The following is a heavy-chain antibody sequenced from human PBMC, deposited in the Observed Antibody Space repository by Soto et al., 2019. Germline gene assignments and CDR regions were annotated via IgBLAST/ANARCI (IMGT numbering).Heavy chain of an antibody. J-gene: IGHJ4*02. CDR3: AKMATYELAVAPFDY. V-gene: IGHV3-23*01. CDR2: ISGSGGST. D-gene: IGHD6-19*01. CDR1: GCTFSSYA. Sequence: GGSLSLSCAASGCTFSSYAMSWVRQAPGKGLEWVSAISGSGGSTYYADSVKGRFTISRDNSKNTLYLQMNSLRAEDTAVYYCAKMATYELAVAPFDYWGQGTLVPVSS.